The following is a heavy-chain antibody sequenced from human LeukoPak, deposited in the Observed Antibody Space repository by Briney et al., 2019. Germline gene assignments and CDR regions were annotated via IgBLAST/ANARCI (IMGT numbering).Heavy chain of an antibody. CDR3: WFGGSNFDY. CDR2: ISGSGGST. CDR1: GFTFSNYA. V-gene: IGHV3-23*01. D-gene: IGHD3-10*01. Sequence: PGGSLRLSCAASGFTFSNYAMSWVRQAPGKGLEWVSAISGSGGSTYYADSVKGRFTISRDNSKNTLYLQMNSLRAEDTGVYYSWFGGSNFDYWGQGTLVTVSS. J-gene: IGHJ4*02.